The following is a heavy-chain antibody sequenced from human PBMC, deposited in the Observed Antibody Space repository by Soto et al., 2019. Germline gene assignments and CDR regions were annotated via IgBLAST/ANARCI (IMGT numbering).Heavy chain of an antibody. V-gene: IGHV4-4*02. CDR1: GASISNTDW. D-gene: IGHD6-13*01. J-gene: IGHJ4*02. CDR2: IYHSGTT. Sequence: QVQLQESGPGLVESSGTLSLTCAVSGASISNTDWWSWVRQRPGKGLEWIGEIYHSGTTNCDPSLKSRVTISLDKSKSQFSLKLTSVTAADTAVYYCAIPGAGDFDYWGQGTLVTVSS. CDR3: AIPGAGDFDY.